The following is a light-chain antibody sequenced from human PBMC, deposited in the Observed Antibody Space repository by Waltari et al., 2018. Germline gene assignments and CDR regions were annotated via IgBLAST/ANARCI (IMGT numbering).Light chain of an antibody. Sequence: EIVLTQSPATLSLSPGERATLSCRASQSVSSYLAWYQQKPGQAPRLLIYDASNRATGIPARFSGSGSGTDFTLTINRLEPEDFAVYYCQQYGNSRGSFGQGTKLEIK. CDR1: QSVSSY. J-gene: IGKJ2*03. CDR2: DAS. V-gene: IGKV3-11*01. CDR3: QQYGNSRGS.